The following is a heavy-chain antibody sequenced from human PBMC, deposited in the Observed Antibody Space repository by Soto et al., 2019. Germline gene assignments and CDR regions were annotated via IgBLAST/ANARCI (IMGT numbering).Heavy chain of an antibody. J-gene: IGHJ6*03. Sequence: QVQLQESGPGLVKPSQTLSLTCTVSGGSISSGGYYWSWIRQHPGKGLEWIGYIYYSGSTYYNPSLKSRVTISVDTSKNQFSLKLSSVTAADTAVYYCARDIGVVPTVRNRGDYMDVWGKGTTVTVSS. CDR2: IYYSGST. V-gene: IGHV4-31*03. CDR1: GGSISSGGYY. D-gene: IGHD2-2*01. CDR3: ARDIGVVPTVRNRGDYMDV.